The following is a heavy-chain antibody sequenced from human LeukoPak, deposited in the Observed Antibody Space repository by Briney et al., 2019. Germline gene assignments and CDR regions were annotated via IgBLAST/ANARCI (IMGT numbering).Heavy chain of an antibody. CDR1: GFTFSDYY. Sequence: KPGGSLRLSCAASGFTFSDYYMSWIRQAPGKGLEWVSYISSSGSTIYYADSVKGRLTISRDNAKNSLYLQMNSLRAEDTAVYYCAREDPRDNWFDPWGQGTLVTVSS. V-gene: IGHV3-11*01. CDR3: AREDPRDNWFDP. CDR2: ISSSGSTI. J-gene: IGHJ5*02.